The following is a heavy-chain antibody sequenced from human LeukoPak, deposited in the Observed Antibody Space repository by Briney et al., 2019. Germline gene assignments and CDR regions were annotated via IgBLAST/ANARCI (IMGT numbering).Heavy chain of an antibody. CDR2: IYYSGST. D-gene: IGHD2-15*01. Sequence: SETLSLISTVSGGSISSYYWSWIRQPPGKGLEWIGYIYYSGSTNYNPSLKSRVTISVDTSKNQFSLKLSSVTAADTAVYYCARGGRYFDYWGQGTLVTVSS. CDR3: ARGGRYFDY. J-gene: IGHJ4*02. CDR1: GGSISSYY. V-gene: IGHV4-59*01.